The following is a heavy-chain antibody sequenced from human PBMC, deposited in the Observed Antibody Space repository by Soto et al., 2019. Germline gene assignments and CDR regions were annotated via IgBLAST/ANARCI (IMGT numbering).Heavy chain of an antibody. CDR1: EFTFSSYW. D-gene: IGHD4-17*01. J-gene: IGHJ3*02. CDR3: ARDSYGDYEKGVAFDI. CDR2: IKQDGSEK. Sequence: QLGGSLRLSCAASEFTFSSYWMSWVRQAPGKGLEWVANIKQDGSEKYYVDSVKGRFTISRDNAKNSLYLQMNSLRAEDTAVYYCARDSYGDYEKGVAFDIWGQGTMVTVSS. V-gene: IGHV3-7*01.